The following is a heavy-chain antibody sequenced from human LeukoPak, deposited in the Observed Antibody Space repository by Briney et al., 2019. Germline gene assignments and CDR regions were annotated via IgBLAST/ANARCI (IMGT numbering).Heavy chain of an antibody. CDR1: GGSFSGYY. V-gene: IGHV4-34*01. CDR2: INHSGST. D-gene: IGHD3-22*01. Sequence: KTSETLSLTCAVYGGSFSGYYWSWIRQPPGKGLERIGEINHSGSTNYNPSLKSRVTISVDTSKNQFSLKLSSVTAADTAVYYCARVGSGYSYYYYYYMDVWGKGTTVTVSS. CDR3: ARVGSGYSYYYYYYMDV. J-gene: IGHJ6*03.